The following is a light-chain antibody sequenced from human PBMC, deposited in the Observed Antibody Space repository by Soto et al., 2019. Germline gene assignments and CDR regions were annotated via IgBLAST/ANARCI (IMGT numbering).Light chain of an antibody. J-gene: IGKJ1*01. CDR3: QHRFTWPTT. V-gene: IGKV3-11*01. Sequence: EVVLTQSPATLSLSPGERATLSCRASQSVGKYLAWYQQRPGQAPRLLIFDASNRATGIPARFSGSGSGTDFTLTISSLESEDFAVYYCQHRFTWPTTFGQVTKVEI. CDR1: QSVGKY. CDR2: DAS.